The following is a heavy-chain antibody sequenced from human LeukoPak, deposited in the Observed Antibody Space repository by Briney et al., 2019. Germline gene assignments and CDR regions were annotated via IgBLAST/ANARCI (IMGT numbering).Heavy chain of an antibody. CDR3: AKDPRSYCSSTSCPPWFDP. CDR2: IWYDGSNK. V-gene: IGHV3-33*06. CDR1: GFTFSSYG. D-gene: IGHD2-2*01. Sequence: GGSLRLSCAASGFTFSSYGMHWVRQAPGKGLEWVAVIWYDGSNKYYADSVKGRFTISRYNSKNTLYLQMNSLRAEDTAVYYCAKDPRSYCSSTSCPPWFDPWGQGTLVTVSS. J-gene: IGHJ5*02.